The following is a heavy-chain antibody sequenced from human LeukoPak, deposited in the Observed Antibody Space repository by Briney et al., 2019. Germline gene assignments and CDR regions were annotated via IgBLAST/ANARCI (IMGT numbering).Heavy chain of an antibody. CDR1: GYTFTSNY. V-gene: IGHV1-46*01. Sequence: ASVKVSCKAFGYTFTSNYMHWVRQAPGQGLEWMGIINPSGGSTSYAQKFQGRVTMTRDTSTSTVYMELSSLRSEDTAVYYCARGVRYYYDSSGSAVDYYYYIDVWGKGTTVTISS. CDR3: ARGVRYYYDSSGSAVDYYYYIDV. J-gene: IGHJ6*03. D-gene: IGHD3-22*01. CDR2: INPSGGST.